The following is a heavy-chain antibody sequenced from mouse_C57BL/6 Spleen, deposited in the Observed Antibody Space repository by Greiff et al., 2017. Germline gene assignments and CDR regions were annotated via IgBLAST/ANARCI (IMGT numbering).Heavy chain of an antibody. D-gene: IGHD1-1*01. J-gene: IGHJ2*01. V-gene: IGHV1-4*01. CDR2: INPSSGYT. Sequence: QVQLQQSGAELARPGASVKMSCKASGYTFTSYTMHWVKQRPGQGLEWIGYINPSSGYTKYNQKFKDKATLTADKSSSTAYMQLSSLTSEDSAVXYCASPPIYYYGSSYDFDYWGQGTTLTVSS. CDR3: ASPPIYYYGSSYDFDY. CDR1: GYTFTSYT.